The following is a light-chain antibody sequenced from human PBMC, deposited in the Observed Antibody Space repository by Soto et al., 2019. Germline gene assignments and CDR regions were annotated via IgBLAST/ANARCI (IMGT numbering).Light chain of an antibody. CDR2: EVS. CDR1: SSDIGAYNF. Sequence: QSVLTQPPSASGSPGQSVAISCTGTSSDIGAYNFVSWYQQHPGKAPKLIIYEVSIRPSGVPDRFSGSKSGNTASLTVSGLLAEDEADYYCSLYAGSNNVVFGGGTKLTVL. CDR3: SLYAGSNNVV. V-gene: IGLV2-8*01. J-gene: IGLJ2*01.